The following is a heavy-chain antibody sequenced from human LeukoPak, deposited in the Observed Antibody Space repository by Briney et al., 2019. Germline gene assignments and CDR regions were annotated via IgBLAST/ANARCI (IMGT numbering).Heavy chain of an antibody. Sequence: GASLRLSCAASGFIFTSYAMSWVRQAPGKGLEWVSAISAGGENTDYADSVKGRFTISRDNSNNTLYLQVNSLRAEDTAAYYCAKSEGSSSARRFDYWGQGTLVSVSS. CDR2: ISAGGENT. V-gene: IGHV3-23*01. D-gene: IGHD6-19*01. J-gene: IGHJ4*02. CDR1: GFIFTSYA. CDR3: AKSEGSSSARRFDY.